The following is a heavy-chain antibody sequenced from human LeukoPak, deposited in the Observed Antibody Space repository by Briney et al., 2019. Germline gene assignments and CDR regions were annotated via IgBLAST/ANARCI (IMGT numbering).Heavy chain of an antibody. Sequence: GGSLRLSCAASGFTFSSYSMNWVRQAPGKGLVWVSRINSDGTSTSYADFVMGRFTTSRDNAKNTLYLQMNSLRAEDTAVYYCARADGDPYYYYYGMDVWGQGTTVTVSS. CDR3: ARADGDPYYYYYGMDV. CDR1: GFTFSSYS. V-gene: IGHV3-74*01. D-gene: IGHD4-17*01. J-gene: IGHJ6*02. CDR2: INSDGTST.